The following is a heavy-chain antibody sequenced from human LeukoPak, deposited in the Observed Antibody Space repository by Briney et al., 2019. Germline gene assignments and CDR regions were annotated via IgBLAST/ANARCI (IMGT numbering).Heavy chain of an antibody. Sequence: SVKVSCKASGGTFSSYAISWVRQAPGQGLEWMGGIIPIFGTANYAQKFQGRVTITADESTSTAYMELSSLRSEDTAVYYCAGTTVGATKVSNAFDIWGQGTMVTVSS. CDR3: AGTTVGATKVSNAFDI. J-gene: IGHJ3*02. CDR2: IIPIFGTA. D-gene: IGHD1-26*01. V-gene: IGHV1-69*13. CDR1: GGTFSSYA.